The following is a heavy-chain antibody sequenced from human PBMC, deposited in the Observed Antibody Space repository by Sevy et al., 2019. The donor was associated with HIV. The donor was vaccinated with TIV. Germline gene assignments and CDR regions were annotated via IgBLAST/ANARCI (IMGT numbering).Heavy chain of an antibody. CDR1: GGIFRSNA. D-gene: IGHD3-10*01. J-gene: IGHJ4*01. CDR2: MIAVFGTT. V-gene: IGHV1-69*13. CDR3: ARDKNYYVSGSFDY. Sequence: ASVKVSCKASGGIFRSNAMSWVRQAPGQGLEWMGGMIAVFGTTHYAQKFQGRVTITADESRSTAYMELSSLKSEDTAVYYCARDKNYYVSGSFDYWGQGSQVTVSS.